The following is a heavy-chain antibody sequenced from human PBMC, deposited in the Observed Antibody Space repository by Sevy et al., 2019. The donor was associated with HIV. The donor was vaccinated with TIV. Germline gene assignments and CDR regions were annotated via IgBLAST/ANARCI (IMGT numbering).Heavy chain of an antibody. Sequence: GGSLRLSCAASGFTFVTYAMNWVRQAPGKGLEWVSGVSGSGATTLYADSVKGRFSISRDNSKNTLYLQINSLRAEDTAVYYSAKDDYDSSGYYPMGAFDIWGQGTMVTVSS. D-gene: IGHD3-22*01. CDR2: VSGSGATT. V-gene: IGHV3-23*01. CDR3: AKDDYDSSGYYPMGAFDI. CDR1: GFTFVTYA. J-gene: IGHJ3*02.